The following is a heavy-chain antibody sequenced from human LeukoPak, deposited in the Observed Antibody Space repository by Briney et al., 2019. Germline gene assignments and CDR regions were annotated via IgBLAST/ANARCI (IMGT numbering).Heavy chain of an antibody. J-gene: IGHJ4*02. CDR2: SYYSGST. Sequence: PSETLSLTCTVSGGSISSYYWSWIRQPPGKGLEWIGYSYYSGSTNYNPSLKSRVTISVDTSKNQFSLKLSSVTAADTAVYYCARGVYGDRLFDYWGQGTLVTVSS. CDR1: GGSISSYY. D-gene: IGHD4-17*01. V-gene: IGHV4-59*01. CDR3: ARGVYGDRLFDY.